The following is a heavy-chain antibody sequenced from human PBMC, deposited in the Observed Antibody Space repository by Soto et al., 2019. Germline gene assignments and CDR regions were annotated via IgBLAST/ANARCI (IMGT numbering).Heavy chain of an antibody. CDR2: IYYSGST. D-gene: IGHD3-9*01. CDR3: ARHDWAKPFDY. J-gene: IGHJ4*02. V-gene: IGHV4-39*01. Sequence: QLQLQESGPGLVKPSETLSLTCTVSGGSISSSSYYWGWIRQPPGKGLEWIGSIYYSGSTYYIPSLKGRVTISVDTSKNQFSLKLSSVTAADTAVYYCARHDWAKPFDYWGQGTLVTVSS. CDR1: GGSISSSSYY.